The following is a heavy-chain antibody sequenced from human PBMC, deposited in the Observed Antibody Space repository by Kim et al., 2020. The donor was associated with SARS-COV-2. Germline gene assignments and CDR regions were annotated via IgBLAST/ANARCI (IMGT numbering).Heavy chain of an antibody. V-gene: IGHV3-7*01. CDR3: ARDSWYYDFWSGYPYFDY. D-gene: IGHD3-3*01. CDR2: IKQDGSEK. Sequence: GGSLRLSCAASGFTFSSYWMSWVRQAPGKGLEWVANIKQDGSEKYYVDSVKGRFTISRDNAKNSLYLQMNSLRAEDTAVYYCARDSWYYDFWSGYPYFDYWGQGTLVTVSS. J-gene: IGHJ4*02. CDR1: GFTFSSYW.